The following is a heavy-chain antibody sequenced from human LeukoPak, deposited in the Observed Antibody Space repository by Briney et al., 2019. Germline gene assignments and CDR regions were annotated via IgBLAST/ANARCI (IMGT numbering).Heavy chain of an antibody. D-gene: IGHD6-19*01. J-gene: IGHJ5*02. CDR2: MNPNSGNT. Sequence: ASVKVSCKASGYTFTSYDINWVRQATGQGLEWMGWMNPNSGNTGYAQKFQGRVTMTRNTSISTAYTELSSLRSEDTAVYYCARGDSSGWYRPNWFDPWGQGTLVTVSS. V-gene: IGHV1-8*01. CDR3: ARGDSSGWYRPNWFDP. CDR1: GYTFTSYD.